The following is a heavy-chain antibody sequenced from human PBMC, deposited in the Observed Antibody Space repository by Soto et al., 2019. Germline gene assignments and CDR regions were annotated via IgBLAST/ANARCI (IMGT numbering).Heavy chain of an antibody. CDR1: GYTFTSYG. V-gene: IGHV1-18*01. J-gene: IGHJ5*02. Sequence: ASVKVSCKASGYTFTSYGISWVRQAPGQGLEWMGWISAYNGNTNYAQKLQGRVTMTTDTSTSTAYMELRSLRSDDTAVYYCARDFRVRYCSGGSCYSGHGWFDPWGQGTLVTVSS. D-gene: IGHD2-15*01. CDR3: ARDFRVRYCSGGSCYSGHGWFDP. CDR2: ISAYNGNT.